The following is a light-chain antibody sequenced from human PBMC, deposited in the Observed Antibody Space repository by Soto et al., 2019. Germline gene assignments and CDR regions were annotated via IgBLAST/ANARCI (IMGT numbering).Light chain of an antibody. V-gene: IGKV1-39*01. J-gene: IGKJ4*01. Sequence: EIQMTQSPSSLSASVGDRVTITCRACQRISSYLNWYQQKPGKAPKLLIYGASSLESGVPARFSGSGTGTDFTLTISNLQPEDFATYYCQQTYRTVLTFGGGTKVEI. CDR3: QQTYRTVLT. CDR1: QRISSY. CDR2: GAS.